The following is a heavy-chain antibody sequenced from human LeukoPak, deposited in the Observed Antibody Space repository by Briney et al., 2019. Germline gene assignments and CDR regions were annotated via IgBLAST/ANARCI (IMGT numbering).Heavy chain of an antibody. J-gene: IGHJ4*02. CDR1: GFTFSSYS. Sequence: GGSLRLSCAASGFTFSSYSMNWVRQAPGKGLEWVSYISSSSSITYHADSVKGRFTISRDNAKNSLYLQMNSLRAEDTAVYYCASMTPGDYWGQGTLVTVSS. D-gene: IGHD3-10*01. CDR2: ISSSSSIT. V-gene: IGHV3-48*04. CDR3: ASMTPGDY.